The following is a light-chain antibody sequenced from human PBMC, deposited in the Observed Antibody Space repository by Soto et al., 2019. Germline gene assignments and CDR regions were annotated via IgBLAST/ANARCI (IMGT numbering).Light chain of an antibody. CDR3: QQYDKWPRT. Sequence: EIVMTQSPATLSVSPGERATLSCRASQSVSRKLAWYQQTRGKAPRLLIYGASTRATGVPARFSGSGSGTEFTLTISNLQSEDFAVYHCQQYDKWPRTFGQGTKVDI. CDR1: QSVSRK. V-gene: IGKV3-15*01. J-gene: IGKJ1*01. CDR2: GAS.